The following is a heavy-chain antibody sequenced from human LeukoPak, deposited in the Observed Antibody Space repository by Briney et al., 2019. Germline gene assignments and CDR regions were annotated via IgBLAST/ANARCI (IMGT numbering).Heavy chain of an antibody. D-gene: IGHD3-22*01. J-gene: IGHJ6*02. V-gene: IGHV3-23*01. CDR1: GFTFSSYA. CDR3: ARDRYYYDSSGYYYETLPPRSTNYGMDV. CDR2: ISGSGGST. Sequence: GGSLRLSCAASGFTFSSYAMSWVRQAPGKGLEWVSAISGSGGSTYYADSVKGRFTISRDNSKNTLYLQMNSLRAEDTAVYYCARDRYYYDSSGYYYETLPPRSTNYGMDVWGQGTTVTVSS.